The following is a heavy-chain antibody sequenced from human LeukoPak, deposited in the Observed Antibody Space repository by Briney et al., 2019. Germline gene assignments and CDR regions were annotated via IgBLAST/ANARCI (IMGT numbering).Heavy chain of an antibody. Sequence: GGSLRLSCVVSGFTFSSYAMSWVRQAPGKGLEWVSGISGSGGSSYYADAVKGRFTISRDNTKNTLYLQMNSLRAEDTAVYYCAKDRHAPGRYCSSTSCFPFDSWGQGTLVTVSS. CDR1: GFTFSSYA. V-gene: IGHV3-23*01. J-gene: IGHJ5*01. CDR3: AKDRHAPGRYCSSTSCFPFDS. D-gene: IGHD2-2*01. CDR2: ISGSGGSS.